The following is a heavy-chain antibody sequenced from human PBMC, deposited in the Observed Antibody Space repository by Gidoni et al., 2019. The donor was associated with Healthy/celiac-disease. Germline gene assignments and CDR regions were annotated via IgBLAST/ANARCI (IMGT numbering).Heavy chain of an antibody. J-gene: IGHJ3*02. CDR3: ARDVVITMPLDAFDI. CDR1: GFTFSSYS. V-gene: IGHV3-21*01. Sequence: EVQLVESGGGLVKPGGSMRLSCAASGFTFSSYSMNWVRQAQGKGLEWVSSISSSSSYIYYADSVKGRFTISRDNAKNSLYLQMNSLRAEDTAVYYCARDVVITMPLDAFDIWGQGTMVTVSS. D-gene: IGHD3-22*01. CDR2: ISSSSSYI.